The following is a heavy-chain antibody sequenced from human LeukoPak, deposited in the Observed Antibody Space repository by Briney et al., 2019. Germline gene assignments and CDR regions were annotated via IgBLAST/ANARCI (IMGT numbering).Heavy chain of an antibody. CDR3: ARDPGYGVLDNWYFDL. Sequence: SETLSLTCTVSGGSISSSSYYWGWIRQPPGKGLEWIGSIYYSGSTYYNPSLKSRVTISVDTSKNQFSLKLSSVTAADTAVYYCARDPGYGVLDNWYFDLWGRGTLVTVSS. D-gene: IGHD4-17*01. J-gene: IGHJ2*01. CDR1: GGSISSSSYY. V-gene: IGHV4-39*07. CDR2: IYYSGST.